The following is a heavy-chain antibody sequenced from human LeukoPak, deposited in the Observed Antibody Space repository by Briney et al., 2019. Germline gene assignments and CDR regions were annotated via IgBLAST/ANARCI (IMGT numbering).Heavy chain of an antibody. D-gene: IGHD3-10*01. J-gene: IGHJ6*03. V-gene: IGHV3-53*01. CDR1: GFTVSSNY. Sequence: GGSLRLSCVASGFTVSSNYMSWVRQDPGKGLEWVSVIYSGGSTYYADSVKGRFTISRDNSKNTLYLQMNSLRAEDTAVYYCASGSGSYRTPYYYMDVWGTGTTVTVSS. CDR3: ASGSGSYRTPYYYMDV. CDR2: IYSGGST.